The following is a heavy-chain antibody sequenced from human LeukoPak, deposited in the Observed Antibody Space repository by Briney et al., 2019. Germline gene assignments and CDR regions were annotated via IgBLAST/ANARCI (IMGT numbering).Heavy chain of an antibody. CDR3: ARQRYSDY. V-gene: IGHV3-7*01. J-gene: IGHJ4*02. D-gene: IGHD1-1*01. CDR2: IKEDGSEN. CDR1: GFTFSRYW. Sequence: GGSLRLSCAASGFTFSRYWMSWVRQAPGKGLEWVANIKEDGSENSYVESVKGRFTISRDNAKNSLYLQLNSLRAEDTAVYFCARQRYSDYWGQGTLVTVSS.